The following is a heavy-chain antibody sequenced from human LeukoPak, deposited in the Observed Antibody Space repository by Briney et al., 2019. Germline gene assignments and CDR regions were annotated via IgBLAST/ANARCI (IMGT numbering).Heavy chain of an antibody. J-gene: IGHJ4*02. CDR3: VRDLWNYYDSSGYYYEDY. CDR2: INSDGSIT. V-gene: IGHV3-74*01. CDR1: GFSFSSHW. D-gene: IGHD3-22*01. Sequence: GGSLRLSCAASGFSFSSHWMHWVRQAPGKGLVWVSRINSDGSITSNADSVKGRFTIFRDNAKNTLFLQMNSLRAEDTAVYYCVRDLWNYYDSSGYYYEDYWGQGTLVIVSS.